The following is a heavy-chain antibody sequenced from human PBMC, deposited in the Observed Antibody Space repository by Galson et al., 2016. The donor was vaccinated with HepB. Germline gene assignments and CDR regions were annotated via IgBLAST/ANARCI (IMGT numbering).Heavy chain of an antibody. CDR3: ARHRGYGDYDAFDV. Sequence: QSGAEMKKPGESLRISCKASGYTFTNYLIGWVRQMPGKGLEWMGIIYPGDSNTRYSASFQGQVTVSADMSNTTAYLQWSGLKASDTAIYYCARHRGYGDYDAFDVWGQGTMVTVSS. J-gene: IGHJ3*01. CDR1: GYTFTNYL. V-gene: IGHV5-51*01. CDR2: IYPGDSNT. D-gene: IGHD4-17*01.